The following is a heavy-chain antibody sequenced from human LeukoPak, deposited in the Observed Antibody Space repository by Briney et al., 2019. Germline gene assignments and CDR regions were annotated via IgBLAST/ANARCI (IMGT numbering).Heavy chain of an antibody. CDR2: ISVYNSNT. CDR3: SRELGGSYFDY. V-gene: IGHV1-18*01. J-gene: IGHJ4*02. CDR1: GYTFTSYP. Sequence: ASVKVSCKASGYTFTSYPISWVRQAPGQGLEWMGWISVYNSNTKYAQKLQGRVTMTRDTSTSTAYMDLSSLRSDDTAVYYCSRELGGSYFDYWGQGTLVTVSS. D-gene: IGHD1-26*01.